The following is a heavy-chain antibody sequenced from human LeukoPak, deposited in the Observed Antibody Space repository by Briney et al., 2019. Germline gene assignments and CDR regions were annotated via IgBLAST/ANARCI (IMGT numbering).Heavy chain of an antibody. CDR2: IYHSGNT. Sequence: SETLSLTCTVSGYSISSGYYWGWIRQPPGKGLEWIGGIYHSGNTYYNPSLKSRVTISVDTSKNQFSLKLSSVTAPDTAVYYCARVRLRARNYYYMDVWGKGTTVSVSS. V-gene: IGHV4-38-2*02. CDR3: ARVRLRARNYYYMDV. D-gene: IGHD3-10*01. CDR1: GYSISSGYY. J-gene: IGHJ6*03.